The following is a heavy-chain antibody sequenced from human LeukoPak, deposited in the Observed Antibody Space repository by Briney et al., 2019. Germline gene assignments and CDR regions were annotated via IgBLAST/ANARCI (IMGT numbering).Heavy chain of an antibody. D-gene: IGHD6-6*01. CDR1: GYTFTSYD. CDR3: ARVSYSSSSRAFDI. V-gene: IGHV1-8*03. J-gene: IGHJ3*02. Sequence: ASVKVSCKASGYTFTSYDINWVRQATGQGLEWMGWMNPNSGNTGYAQKFQGRVTITRNTSISTAYTELSSLRSEDTAVYYCARVSYSSSSRAFDIWGQGTMVTVSP. CDR2: MNPNSGNT.